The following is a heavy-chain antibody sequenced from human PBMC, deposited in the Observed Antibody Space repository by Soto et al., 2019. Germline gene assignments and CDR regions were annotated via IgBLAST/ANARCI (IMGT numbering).Heavy chain of an antibody. V-gene: IGHV3-48*01. D-gene: IGHD2-15*01. J-gene: IGHJ4*02. CDR2: ISSSSSTI. CDR3: ARGPPGCSGGSCYPVPRVYFDY. CDR1: GFTFSSYS. Sequence: GGSLRLSCAASGFTFSSYSMNWVRQAPGKGLEWVSYISSSSSTIYYADSVKGRFTISRDNAKNSLYLQMNSLRAEDTAVYYCARGPPGCSGGSCYPVPRVYFDYWGQGTLVTVSS.